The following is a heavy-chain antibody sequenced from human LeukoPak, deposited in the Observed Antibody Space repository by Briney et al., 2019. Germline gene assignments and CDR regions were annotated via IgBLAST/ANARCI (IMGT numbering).Heavy chain of an antibody. CDR3: ARAGSYRFDY. D-gene: IGHD3-16*02. J-gene: IGHJ4*02. CDR2: INTHGSTI. CDR1: GFTFSNYW. V-gene: IGHV3-74*01. Sequence: GGSLRLSCAASGFTFSNYWLHWVRQPPEQGLVWVSRINTHGSTINYADSVTGRFTISRDDAKNTLYLHMYNLRAEDTAIYYCARAGSYRFDYWGQGTLVTVSS.